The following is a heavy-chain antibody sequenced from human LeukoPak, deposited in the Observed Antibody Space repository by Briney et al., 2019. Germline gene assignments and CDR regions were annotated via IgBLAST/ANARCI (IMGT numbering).Heavy chain of an antibody. CDR2: INPNSGGS. J-gene: IGHJ4*02. CDR1: GYTFTGYY. Sequence: GASVKVSCKASGYTFTGYYMHWVRQAPGQGLEWMGWINPNSGGSNYAQKFQGRVTMTRDTSISTAYMELSRLRSDDTAVYYCAREGGLYDGSGYHFDYWGQGTLVTVSS. V-gene: IGHV1-2*02. D-gene: IGHD3-22*01. CDR3: AREGGLYDGSGYHFDY.